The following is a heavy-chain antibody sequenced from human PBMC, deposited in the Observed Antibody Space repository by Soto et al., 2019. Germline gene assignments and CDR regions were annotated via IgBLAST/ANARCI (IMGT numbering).Heavy chain of an antibody. V-gene: IGHV4-30-4*01. CDR1: GGSISSGDYY. D-gene: IGHD2-15*01. CDR2: IYYSGST. CDR3: ALVVVAATRWYYFDH. Sequence: PSETLSLTCTVSGGSISSGDYYWSWIRQPPGKGLEWIGYIYYSGSTYYNPSLKSRVTISVDTSKNQFSLKLSSVTAADTAVYYCALVVVAATRWYYFDHWGQGTLVTVSS. J-gene: IGHJ4*02.